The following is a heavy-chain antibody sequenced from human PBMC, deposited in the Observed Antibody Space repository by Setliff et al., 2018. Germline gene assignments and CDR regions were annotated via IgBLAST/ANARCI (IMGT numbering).Heavy chain of an antibody. Sequence: SVKVSCKASGGAFSNYGITWVRQAPGQGLEWMGGIIPIFGTTTYAQKFLGRVTITTDESSSTGYMELSSLRSEDAAVYFCARESVVAVTTTNYYYYIDVWGEGTTVTVSS. V-gene: IGHV1-69*05. CDR1: GGAFSNYG. D-gene: IGHD2-21*02. J-gene: IGHJ6*03. CDR2: IIPIFGTT. CDR3: ARESVVAVTTTNYYYYIDV.